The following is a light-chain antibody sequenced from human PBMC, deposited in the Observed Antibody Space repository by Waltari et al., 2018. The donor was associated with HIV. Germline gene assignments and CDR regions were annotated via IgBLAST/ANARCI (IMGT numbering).Light chain of an antibody. CDR2: DAS. CDR3: QQRGNWPLT. Sequence: EIVLTQSPATLSLSPGERATLSCRASQSISSYLAWYQQRHGQAPRLLIYDASNRATGIPARFSGSGSGTDFTLTISSLEPGDFAVYYCQQRGNWPLTFGGGTKVEIK. J-gene: IGKJ4*01. CDR1: QSISSY. V-gene: IGKV3-11*01.